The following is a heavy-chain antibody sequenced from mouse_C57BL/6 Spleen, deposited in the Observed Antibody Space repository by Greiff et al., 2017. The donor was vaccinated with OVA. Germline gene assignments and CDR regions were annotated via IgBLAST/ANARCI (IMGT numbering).Heavy chain of an antibody. CDR1: GFTFSNYW. CDR3: TGGSNYEAY. J-gene: IGHJ3*01. V-gene: IGHV6-3*01. Sequence: EVQRVESGGGLVQPGGSMKLSCVASGFTFSNYWMNWVRQSPEKGLEWVAQIRLKSDNYATHYAESVKGRFTISRDDSKSSVYLQMNNLRAEDTGIYYCTGGSNYEAYWGQGTLVTVSA. D-gene: IGHD2-5*01. CDR2: IRLKSDNYAT.